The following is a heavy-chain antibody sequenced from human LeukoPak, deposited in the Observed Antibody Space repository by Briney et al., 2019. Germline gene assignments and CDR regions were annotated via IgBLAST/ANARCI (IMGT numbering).Heavy chain of an antibody. J-gene: IGHJ4*02. CDR1: GYTFTCYY. D-gene: IGHD3-16*01. V-gene: IGHV1-2*02. Sequence: ASVKVSCKASGYTFTCYYMHWVRQAPGQGLEWMGWINPNSGGTNYAQKFQGRVTMTRDTSISTAYMGLSRLRPDDTAAYYCARAPGGYGGSAGGDYWGQGTLVTVSS. CDR2: INPNSGGT. CDR3: ARAPGGYGGSAGGDY.